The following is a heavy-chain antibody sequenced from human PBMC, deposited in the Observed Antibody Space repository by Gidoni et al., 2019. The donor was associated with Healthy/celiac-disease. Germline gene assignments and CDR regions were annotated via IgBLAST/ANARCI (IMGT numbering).Heavy chain of an antibody. CDR1: GYTFTRYA. Sequence: QVQLVQSVAEVKKPGASVKVSCTASGYTFTRYAMHWVRQAPGQRLEWIGWINAGNGNPKDAQKFQGRVTITRDTSASTAYMELSSLRSEDTAVYYCARDKGSMIVRWWFDPWGQGTLVTVSS. CDR2: INAGNGNP. J-gene: IGHJ5*02. D-gene: IGHD3-22*01. CDR3: ARDKGSMIVRWWFDP. V-gene: IGHV1-3*01.